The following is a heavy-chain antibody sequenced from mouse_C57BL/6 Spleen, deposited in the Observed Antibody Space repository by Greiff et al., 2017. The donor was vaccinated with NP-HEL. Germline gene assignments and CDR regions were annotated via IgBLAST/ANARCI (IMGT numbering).Heavy chain of an antibody. CDR1: GFNFTSYW. J-gene: IGHJ1*03. CDR3: ARYYYGSGTGWYFDV. CDR2: IDTSDSYT. V-gene: IGHV1-69*01. D-gene: IGHD1-1*01. Sequence: QVHVKQPGAELVMPGASVKLSCKASGFNFTSYWMHWVKQSPGQGLEWIGEIDTSDSYTNYNQKFKGKSTLTVDKSSSTAYMQLSSLTSEDSAVYYCARYYYGSGTGWYFDVWGTGTTVTVSS.